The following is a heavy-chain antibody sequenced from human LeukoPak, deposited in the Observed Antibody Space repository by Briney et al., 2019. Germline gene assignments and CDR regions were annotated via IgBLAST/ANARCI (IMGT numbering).Heavy chain of an antibody. D-gene: IGHD1-26*01. CDR1: GFTFGDYA. CDR3: TRDRRNSGSYYGIVY. CDR2: IRSKAYGGTT. V-gene: IGHV3-49*04. Sequence: GGSLRLSCTASGFTFGDYAMSWVRQAPGKGLEWVGFIRSKAYGGTTEYAASVNGRFTISRDDSKSIAYLQMNSLKTEDTAVYYCTRDRRNSGSYYGIVYWGQGTLVTVSS. J-gene: IGHJ4*02.